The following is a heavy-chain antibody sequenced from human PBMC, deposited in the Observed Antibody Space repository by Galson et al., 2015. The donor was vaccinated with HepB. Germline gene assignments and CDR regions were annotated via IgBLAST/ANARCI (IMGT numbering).Heavy chain of an antibody. V-gene: IGHV3-11*06. CDR2: ISSSGLYT. CDR3: ARDNLGLGGYLFWYFDL. CDR1: EFAFSDYY. J-gene: IGHJ2*01. D-gene: IGHD3-10*01. Sequence: SLRLSCAASEFAFSDYYMSWIRQAPGKGLEWVSYISSSGLYTNYADSVKGRFTISRDNAKNSLFLQMNSLRAEDTAVYYCARDNLGLGGYLFWYFDLWGRGTRVTASS.